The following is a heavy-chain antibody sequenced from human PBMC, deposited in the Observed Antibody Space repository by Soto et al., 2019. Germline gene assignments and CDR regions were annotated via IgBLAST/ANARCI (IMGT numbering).Heavy chain of an antibody. J-gene: IGHJ4*02. CDR2: ISSSSSTI. CDR1: GFTFSSYS. V-gene: IGHV3-48*02. CDR3: ARGEYCSSTSCYKVDY. D-gene: IGHD2-2*02. Sequence: PGGSLRLSCAASGFTFSSYSMNWVRQAPGKGLEWVSYISSSSSTIYYADSVKGRFTISRDNAKNSLYLQMNSLRDEDTAVYYCARGEYCSSTSCYKVDYWGQGTLVTVSS.